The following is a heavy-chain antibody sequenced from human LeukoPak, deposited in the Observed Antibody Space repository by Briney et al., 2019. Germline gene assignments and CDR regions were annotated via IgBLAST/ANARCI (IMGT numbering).Heavy chain of an antibody. CDR1: GGSISGNYYS. V-gene: IGHV4-39*07. Sequence: SETLSLTCTVSGGSISGNYYSWGWIRQPPGKGLDWIGSISYSRNTYYNPSLKSRVTISPDTSRNQFSLRLNSVTAADTAMYYCAREESITMVRGVTFPEPFDSWGQGTLVAVSS. D-gene: IGHD3-10*01. CDR3: AREESITMVRGVTFPEPFDS. J-gene: IGHJ4*02. CDR2: ISYSRNT.